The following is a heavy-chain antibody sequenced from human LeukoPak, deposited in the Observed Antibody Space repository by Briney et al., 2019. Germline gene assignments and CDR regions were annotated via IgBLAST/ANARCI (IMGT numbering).Heavy chain of an antibody. Sequence: ASVKVSCKASGYTFTDYYMNWVRQAPGQGLEWMGWINPNSGGTNYAQKFQGRVTMTRDTSISTAYMELSRLRSDDTAVYYCARGRNPEIVTSYWGQGTLVTVSS. CDR2: INPNSGGT. D-gene: IGHD4-11*01. J-gene: IGHJ4*02. CDR1: GYTFTDYY. V-gene: IGHV1-2*02. CDR3: ARGRNPEIVTSY.